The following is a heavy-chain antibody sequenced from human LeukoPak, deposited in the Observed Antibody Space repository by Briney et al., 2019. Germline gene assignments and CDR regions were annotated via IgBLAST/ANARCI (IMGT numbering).Heavy chain of an antibody. CDR1: GFTFSSYS. J-gene: IGHJ3*02. D-gene: IGHD3-22*01. Sequence: PGGSLRLSCAAFGFTFSSYSMNWVRQAPGKGLEWVSSISSSSSYIYYADSVKGRFTISRDNAKNSLYLQMNSLRAEDTAVYYCARDGYYDSSGYYYTDAFDIWGQGTMVTVSS. CDR2: ISSSSSYI. CDR3: ARDGYYDSSGYYYTDAFDI. V-gene: IGHV3-21*01.